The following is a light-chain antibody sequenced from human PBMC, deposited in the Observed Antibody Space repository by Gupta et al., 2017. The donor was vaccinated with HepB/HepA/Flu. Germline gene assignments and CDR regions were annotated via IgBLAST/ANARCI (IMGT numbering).Light chain of an antibody. CDR1: QSITKY. Sequence: DIQVTQSPPSLSALVGDRVTITCRASQSITKYLNWYKQTPGKAPKLLIYGASTLHSGVPPRCSGSGSGTDFTLTISSLQPEDFTTYYCQQSYSPPCSFGQGTKLEIK. J-gene: IGKJ2*04. V-gene: IGKV1-39*01. CDR3: QQSYSPPCS. CDR2: GAS.